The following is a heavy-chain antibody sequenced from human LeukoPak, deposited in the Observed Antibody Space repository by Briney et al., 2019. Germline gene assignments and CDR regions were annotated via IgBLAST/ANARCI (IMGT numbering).Heavy chain of an antibody. D-gene: IGHD3-10*01. Sequence: SETLSLTCTVSGGSISSSSYYWGWIRQPPGKGLEWIGSIYYSGSTYYNPSLKSRVTISVDTSKNQFSLKLSSVTAADTAVYYCARKGRITMVRAEGTWFDPWGQGTLVTVSS. V-gene: IGHV4-39*01. CDR1: GGSISSSSYY. J-gene: IGHJ5*02. CDR3: ARKGRITMVRAEGTWFDP. CDR2: IYYSGST.